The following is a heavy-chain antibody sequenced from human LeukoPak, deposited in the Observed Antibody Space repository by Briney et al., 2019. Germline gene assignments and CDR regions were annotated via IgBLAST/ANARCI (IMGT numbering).Heavy chain of an antibody. Sequence: SETLSLTCTVSGVSISGYYWSWIRQPAGKGLEWIGRIYISRGTNYNPSLTRRVIMSVDTSKNQFSLRLTSVTAADTAVYYCARVSSSWYQDWYFDLWGRGTLVTVSS. CDR3: ARVSSSWYQDWYFDL. CDR2: IYISRGT. V-gene: IGHV4-4*07. CDR1: GVSISGYY. D-gene: IGHD6-13*01. J-gene: IGHJ2*01.